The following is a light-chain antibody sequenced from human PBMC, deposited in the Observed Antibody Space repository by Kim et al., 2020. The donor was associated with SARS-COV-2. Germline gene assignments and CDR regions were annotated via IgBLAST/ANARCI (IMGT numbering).Light chain of an antibody. J-gene: IGKJ2*01. CDR2: GAS. CDR3: QQYGSSPYT. V-gene: IGKV3-20*01. CDR1: QRVSSFY. Sequence: FAPGERATLSCRASQRVSSFYLAWYQQKPGQAPRLLIYGASSRATGIPDRFSGSGSGTDFTLTISRLEPEDFAVFYCQQYGSSPYTFGQGTKLEI.